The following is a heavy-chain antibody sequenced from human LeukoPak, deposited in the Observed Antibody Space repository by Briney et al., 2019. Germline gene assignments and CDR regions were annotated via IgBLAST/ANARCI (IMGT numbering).Heavy chain of an antibody. J-gene: IGHJ4*02. Sequence: PSETLSLTXTVSGGSISGYYWSWIRQPPGKGVEWIGFIYYSGSTNYNPSLKSRVTMSVDTPKNQFSLQLGSVTAADTAVYYCARDMDPRYSSGYFTHWGQGILVTVSS. CDR1: GGSISGYY. V-gene: IGHV4-59*01. CDR3: ARDMDPRYSSGYFTH. CDR2: IYYSGST. D-gene: IGHD6-19*01.